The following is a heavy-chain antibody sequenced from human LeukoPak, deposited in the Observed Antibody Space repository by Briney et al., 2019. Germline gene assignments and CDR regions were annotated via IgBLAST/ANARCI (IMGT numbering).Heavy chain of an antibody. Sequence: SCKASGYTFTGYYMHWVRQAPGKGLEWVAVISYDGSNKYYADSVKGRFTISRDNSKNTLYLQMNSLRAEDTAVYYCAKDLPGDDSSGYGWGQGTLVTVSS. CDR1: GYTFTGYY. V-gene: IGHV3-30*18. CDR2: ISYDGSNK. J-gene: IGHJ4*02. CDR3: AKDLPGDDSSGYG. D-gene: IGHD3-22*01.